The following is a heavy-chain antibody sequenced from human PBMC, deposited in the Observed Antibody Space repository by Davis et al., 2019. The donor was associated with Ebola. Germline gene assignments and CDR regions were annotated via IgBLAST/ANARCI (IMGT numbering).Heavy chain of an antibody. D-gene: IGHD5-18*01. Sequence: KVSCKGSGYSFTSYWIGWVRQMPGKGLEWMGIIYPGDSDTRYSPSFQGQVTISADKSISTAYLQWSSLKASDTAMYYCAREDTAMGKGYYYYGMDVWGQGTTVTVSS. V-gene: IGHV5-51*01. CDR2: IYPGDSDT. J-gene: IGHJ6*02. CDR1: GYSFTSYW. CDR3: AREDTAMGKGYYYYGMDV.